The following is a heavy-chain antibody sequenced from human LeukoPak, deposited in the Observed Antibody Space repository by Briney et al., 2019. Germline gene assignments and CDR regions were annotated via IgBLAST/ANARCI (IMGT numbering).Heavy chain of an antibody. J-gene: IGHJ5*02. CDR3: ARDDSSSWSNWFDP. CDR1: GYTFTGYY. CDR2: INPNSGGT. Sequence: ASVKVSCKASGYTFTGYYMHWVRQAPGQGLEWMGWINPNSGGTNYAQKFQGRVTMTRDTSISTAYMELSRLGSDDTAVYYCARDDSSSWSNWFDPWGQGTLVTVSS. V-gene: IGHV1-2*02. D-gene: IGHD6-13*01.